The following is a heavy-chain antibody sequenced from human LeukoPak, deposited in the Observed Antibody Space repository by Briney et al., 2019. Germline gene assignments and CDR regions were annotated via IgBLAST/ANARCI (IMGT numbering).Heavy chain of an antibody. J-gene: IGHJ5*02. CDR1: GVSISSYY. V-gene: IGHV4-59*13. Sequence: SETLSLTCTVSGVSISSYYWSWIRQPPGKGLEWIGYIYYSGSTNYNPSLKSRVTISVDTSKNQFSLKLSSVTAADTAVYYCARNGDYLLFDPWGQGTLVTVSS. D-gene: IGHD4-17*01. CDR3: ARNGDYLLFDP. CDR2: IYYSGST.